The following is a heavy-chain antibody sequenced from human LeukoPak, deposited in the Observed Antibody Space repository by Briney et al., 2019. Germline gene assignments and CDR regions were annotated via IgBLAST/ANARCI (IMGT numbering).Heavy chain of an antibody. J-gene: IGHJ6*03. CDR2: ISSSGSTI. V-gene: IGHV3-21*04. CDR1: GFTFRSYS. D-gene: IGHD3-9*01. CDR3: ARSETYYDILTGHYYYYMDV. Sequence: GGSLRLSCAASGFTFRSYSMNWVRQAPGKGLEWVSSISSSGSTIYYADSVKGRFTISRDNAKNPLYLQMNSLRAEDTAVYYCARSETYYDILTGHYYYYMDVWGKGTTVTISS.